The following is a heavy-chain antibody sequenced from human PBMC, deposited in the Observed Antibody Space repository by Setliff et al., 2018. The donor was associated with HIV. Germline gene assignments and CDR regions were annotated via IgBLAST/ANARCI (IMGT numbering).Heavy chain of an antibody. CDR2: IYSSGST. Sequence: PSETLSLTCTVSGGSISSHYWSWIRQPPGKGLEWIGSIYSSGSTNYNLSLKSRVTMSVDTSKNQFSLKLRSVTAADTAVFYCARVKYSYAQGFYYGMDVWGQGTTVTVSS. D-gene: IGHD5-18*01. CDR3: ARVKYSYAQGFYYGMDV. V-gene: IGHV4-59*11. CDR1: GGSISSHY. J-gene: IGHJ6*02.